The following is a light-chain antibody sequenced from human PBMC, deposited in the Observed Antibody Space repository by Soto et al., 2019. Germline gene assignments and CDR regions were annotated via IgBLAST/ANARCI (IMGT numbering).Light chain of an antibody. J-gene: IGLJ2*01. CDR3: QTWGSGTVV. CDR2: LNSDGSH. V-gene: IGLV4-69*01. CDR1: SGHSSYA. Sequence: PVLTQSPSASASLGASIKLTCTLSSGHSSYAIAWHQQQPEKGPRYLMKLNSDGSHSKGDGIPDRFSGSSSGAERYLTISSHQSEDEADYYCQTWGSGTVVFGGGTKLTVL.